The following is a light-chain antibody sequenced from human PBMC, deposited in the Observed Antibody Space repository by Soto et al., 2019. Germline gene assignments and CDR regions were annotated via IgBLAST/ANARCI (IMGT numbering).Light chain of an antibody. Sequence: QSVLTQPPSVSGTPGQRLTISCSGGRSNIASNTVNWYQQLPGTAPKLLLYGNDQRPSGVPGRFSGSKSGPSASLAISGLQSGDVSEYFCPPWAESLSGPIFGGGTKVTV. CDR3: PPWAESLSGPI. CDR1: RSNIASNT. CDR2: GND. J-gene: IGLJ2*01. V-gene: IGLV1-44*01.